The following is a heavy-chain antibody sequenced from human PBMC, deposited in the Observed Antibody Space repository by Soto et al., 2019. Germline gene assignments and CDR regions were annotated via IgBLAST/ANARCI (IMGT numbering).Heavy chain of an antibody. CDR3: ARTYCSSTSCSNWFDP. D-gene: IGHD2-2*01. J-gene: IGHJ5*02. Sequence: GESLKIPCKGSGYSFTSYWIGWVRQMPGKGLEWMGIIYPGDSDTRYSPSFQGQVTISADKSISTAYLQWSSLKASDTAMYYCARTYCSSTSCSNWFDPWGQGTLVTVS. CDR1: GYSFTSYW. V-gene: IGHV5-51*01. CDR2: IYPGDSDT.